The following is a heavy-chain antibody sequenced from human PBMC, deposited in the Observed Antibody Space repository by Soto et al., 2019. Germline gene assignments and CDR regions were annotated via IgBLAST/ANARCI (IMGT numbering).Heavy chain of an antibody. D-gene: IGHD3-10*01. V-gene: IGHV4-39*01. Sequence: SETLSLTCTVSGGSISSSSYYWGWIRQPPGKGLEWIGSIYYSGSTYYNPSLKSRVTISVDTSKNQFSLKLSSVTAADTAVYYCASFYYGSGSYYKIAFDIWGQGTMVTVSS. CDR1: GGSISSSSYY. CDR2: IYYSGST. J-gene: IGHJ3*02. CDR3: ASFYYGSGSYYKIAFDI.